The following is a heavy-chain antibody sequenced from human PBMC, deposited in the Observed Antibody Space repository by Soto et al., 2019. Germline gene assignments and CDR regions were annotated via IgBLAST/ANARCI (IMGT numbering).Heavy chain of an antibody. V-gene: IGHV3-53*01. Sequence: GGSLRLSCAGSGFIVSSYYRSWVRQAPGKGLEWISVIYSGGSTYYADSVKGRFPVSRDNSENTLYLQLNSLRVEDTAVYYCAKSGGNGWFADAFDVWGQGTMVTVSS. CDR1: GFIVSSYY. CDR2: IYSGGST. CDR3: AKSGGNGWFADAFDV. D-gene: IGHD6-19*01. J-gene: IGHJ3*01.